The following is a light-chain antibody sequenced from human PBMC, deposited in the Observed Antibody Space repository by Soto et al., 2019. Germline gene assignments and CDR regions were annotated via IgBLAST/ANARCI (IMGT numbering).Light chain of an antibody. CDR3: QQYGSSGT. V-gene: IGKV3-20*01. Sequence: EIVLTQSPGTVSLSPGERATLSCRASQSVTSSYLALYQQKPGQSPRLLIYGVSSRATGIPDRFSGSGAGTDFTLTISRLEPEDFAVYYCQQYGSSGTFGQGTKVDI. CDR1: QSVTSSY. CDR2: GVS. J-gene: IGKJ1*01.